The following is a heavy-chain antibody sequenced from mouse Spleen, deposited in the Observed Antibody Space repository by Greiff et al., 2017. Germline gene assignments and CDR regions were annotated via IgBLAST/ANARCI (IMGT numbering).Heavy chain of an antibody. CDR2: IWSGGST. V-gene: IGHV2-2*01. CDR3: ARFTTAWYFDV. CDR1: GFSLTSYG. Sequence: VQLKESGPGLVQPSQSLSITCTVSGFSLTSYGVHWVRQSPGKGLEWLGVIWSGGSTDYNAAFISRLSISKDNSKSQVFFKMNSLQADDTAIYYCARFTTAWYFDVWGTGTTVTVSS. J-gene: IGHJ1*03. D-gene: IGHD1-2*01.